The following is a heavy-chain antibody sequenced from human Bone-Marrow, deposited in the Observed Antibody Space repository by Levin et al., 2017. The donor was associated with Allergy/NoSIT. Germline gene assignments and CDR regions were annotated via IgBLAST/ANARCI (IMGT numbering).Heavy chain of an antibody. CDR1: GFTFSNYD. D-gene: IGHD6-13*01. J-gene: IGHJ4*02. V-gene: IGHV3-23*01. Sequence: QPGGSLRLSCAASGFTFSNYDMCWVRQAPGKGLEWVSSLSGSGDGAYYADSVKGRFTISRDNSKNTLYLQMNSLRADDTAIYYCVKDRPASGWFYWGQGTRVTVSS. CDR3: VKDRPASGWFY. CDR2: LSGSGDGA.